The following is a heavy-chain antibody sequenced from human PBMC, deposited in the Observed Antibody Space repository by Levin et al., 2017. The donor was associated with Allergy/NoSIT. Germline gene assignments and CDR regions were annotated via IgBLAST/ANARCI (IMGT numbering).Heavy chain of an antibody. CDR3: TRVAPYYHGSRSGGEPLDAFDI. V-gene: IGHV4-59*01. CDR2: IYYTGNT. J-gene: IGHJ3*02. D-gene: IGHD3-10*01. CDR1: GGSISDYY. Sequence: SETLSLTCTVSGGSISDYYWSWIRQPPGKGLDWLGYIYYTGNTNYNPSLKSRLTISVDTSKNQFSLKLTSVTAADTAMYYCTRVAPYYHGSRSGGEPLDAFDIWGQGTMVTVSS.